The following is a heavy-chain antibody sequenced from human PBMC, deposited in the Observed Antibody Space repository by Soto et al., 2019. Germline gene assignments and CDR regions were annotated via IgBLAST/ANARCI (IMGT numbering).Heavy chain of an antibody. Sequence: QVQLVQSGAEVKKPGSSVKVSCKASGGTFSSYAISWVRQAPGQGLEWMGGIIPIFGTANYAQKFQGRVTITADESTTTAYMELSSLRSEDTAVYYCARDLKRYADSSGYGYYYYGMDVW. CDR1: GGTFSSYA. J-gene: IGHJ6*01. CDR2: IIPIFGTA. V-gene: IGHV1-69*01. D-gene: IGHD3-22*01. CDR3: ARDLKRYADSSGYGYYYYGMDV.